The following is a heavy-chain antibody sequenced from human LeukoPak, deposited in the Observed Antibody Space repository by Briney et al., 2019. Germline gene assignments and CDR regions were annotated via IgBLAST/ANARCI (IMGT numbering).Heavy chain of an antibody. Sequence: PGGSLRLSCEASGFTFSINALHWVRQPPGKGLEWLAVISYDGNNKNFADSVKGRFTVSRDNSKHTLYLHMNSLRSDDSVMYYCATGGKFDFWSGYHIDNWGQGTLVTVCS. CDR2: ISYDGNNK. V-gene: IGHV3-30*01. CDR3: ATGGKFDFWSGYHIDN. J-gene: IGHJ4*02. D-gene: IGHD3-3*01. CDR1: GFTFSINA.